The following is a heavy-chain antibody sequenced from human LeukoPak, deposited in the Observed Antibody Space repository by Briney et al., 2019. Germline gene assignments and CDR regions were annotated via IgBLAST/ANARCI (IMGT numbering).Heavy chain of an antibody. D-gene: IGHD1-26*01. CDR1: GYTLTELS. CDR3: ATDSLGSYSFLFRY. J-gene: IGHJ4*02. Sequence: ASVKVSCKVSGYTLTELSVHWVRQAPGKGLEWMGGFDPEDGETIYAQKFQGRVTMTEDTSTDTAYMELSSLRSEDTAVYYCATDSLGSYSFLFRYWGQGTLVTVSS. V-gene: IGHV1-24*01. CDR2: FDPEDGET.